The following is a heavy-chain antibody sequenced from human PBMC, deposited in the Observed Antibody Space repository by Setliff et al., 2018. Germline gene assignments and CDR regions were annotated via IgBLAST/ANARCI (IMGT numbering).Heavy chain of an antibody. Sequence: SETLSLTCAVYGDSLSGYYWSWIRQSPKKGLEWIGEIMPGRDTLYSPSLKSRVTISLDTSKNQFSLNLTSVTAADTAVYYCARASSGWYSAYYYYMDVWGKGTAVTVSS. CDR1: GDSLSGYY. D-gene: IGHD6-19*01. V-gene: IGHV4-34*12. J-gene: IGHJ6*03. CDR2: IMPGRDT. CDR3: ARASSGWYSAYYYYMDV.